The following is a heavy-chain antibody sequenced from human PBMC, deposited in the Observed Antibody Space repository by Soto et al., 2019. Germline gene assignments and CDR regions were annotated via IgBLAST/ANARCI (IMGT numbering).Heavy chain of an antibody. CDR2: ISGNNGNT. CDR3: ARDMWSFGSGSYSVDY. CDR1: GYKFNTYG. D-gene: IGHD3-10*01. V-gene: IGHV1-18*01. J-gene: IGHJ4*02. Sequence: QVQLVQSGVEVKKPGASVKVSCKTSGYKFNTYGITWVRQAPGQGLEWMGWISGNNGNTKYPQKFQGRVTMTTDTSTSAAYMEWRSLRSDDTAVYYCARDMWSFGSGSYSVDYWGQGTPVTVSS.